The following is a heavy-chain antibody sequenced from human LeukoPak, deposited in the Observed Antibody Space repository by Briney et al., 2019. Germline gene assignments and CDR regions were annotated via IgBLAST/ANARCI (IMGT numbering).Heavy chain of an antibody. CDR3: ARGAYYYDSSGSAFDI. D-gene: IGHD3-22*01. Sequence: SETLSLTCTVSGGSISSYYWSWIRQPAGKGLEWIGRIYTSGSTNYNPSLKSRVTMSVDTSKNQFSLKLSSVTAADTAVYYCARGAYYYDSSGSAFDIWGQGTMVTVSS. CDR1: GGSISSYY. V-gene: IGHV4-4*07. CDR2: IYTSGST. J-gene: IGHJ3*02.